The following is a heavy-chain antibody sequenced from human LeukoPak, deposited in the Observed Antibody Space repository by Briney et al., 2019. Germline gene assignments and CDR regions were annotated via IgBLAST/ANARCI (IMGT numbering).Heavy chain of an antibody. CDR3: ARKAGTTGPYYYYYMDV. CDR1: GYSFSSHD. CDR2: MNPNSGNT. V-gene: IGHV1-8*01. Sequence: ASVKVSCKASGYSFSSHDINGVRQATGQGLEWMGWMNPNSGNTGYAQKFQGRVTITRNTSISTAYMELSSLRSEDTAVYYCARKAGTTGPYYYYYMDVWGKGTTVTVSS. J-gene: IGHJ6*03. D-gene: IGHD4-17*01.